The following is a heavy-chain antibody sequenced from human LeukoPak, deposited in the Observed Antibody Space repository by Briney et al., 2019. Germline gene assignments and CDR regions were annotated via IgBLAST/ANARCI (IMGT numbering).Heavy chain of an antibody. CDR1: GGSISSYY. CDR2: IYTSGST. J-gene: IGHJ6*03. V-gene: IGHV4-4*07. CDR3: ARAGGGNGYNYYYYMDV. D-gene: IGHD4-23*01. Sequence: SETLSLTCTVSGGSISSYYWSWIRQSAGKGLEWIGRIYTSGSTNYNPSLKSRVTMSVDTSKNQFSLKLSSATAADTAVYYCARAGGGNGYNYYYYMDVWGKGTTVTVSS.